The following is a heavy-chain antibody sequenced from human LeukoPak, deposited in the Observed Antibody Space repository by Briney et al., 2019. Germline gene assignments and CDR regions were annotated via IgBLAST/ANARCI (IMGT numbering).Heavy chain of an antibody. J-gene: IGHJ4*02. CDR3: AKERLVGYSSSWYGSYFDY. CDR1: GFTFSSYG. Sequence: GGSLRLSCAASGFTFSSYGMHWVRQAPGKGLEWVAVISYDGGNKYYADSVKGRFTISRDNSKNTLYLQMNSLRAEDTAVYYCAKERLVGYSSSWYGSYFDYWGQGTLVTVSS. CDR2: ISYDGGNK. V-gene: IGHV3-30*18. D-gene: IGHD6-13*01.